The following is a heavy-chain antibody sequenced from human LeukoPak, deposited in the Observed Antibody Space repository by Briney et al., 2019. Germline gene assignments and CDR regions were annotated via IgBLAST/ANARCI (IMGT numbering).Heavy chain of an antibody. Sequence: GGSLRLSCAASGFIFDDYGMNWVRQVPGKGLEWVAGINWIGGSTGYADSVKGRSTISRDNAKNSLYLEMNSLRVEDTAVYYCANLLRWEPYWGQGTLVTVSS. CDR1: GFIFDDYG. D-gene: IGHD4-23*01. CDR3: ANLLRWEPY. CDR2: INWIGGST. J-gene: IGHJ4*02. V-gene: IGHV3-20*04.